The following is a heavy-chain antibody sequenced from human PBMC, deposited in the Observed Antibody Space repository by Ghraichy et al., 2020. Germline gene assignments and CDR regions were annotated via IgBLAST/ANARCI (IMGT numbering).Heavy chain of an antibody. Sequence: GGSLNISCAASGFTFSDHAMNWVRQAPGKGLEWVSYISSTFTTAYVDSVKGRFSISRDNAKNSLYLQMNSLRDEDTAVYYCARDMTPNTASPPDYWGQGTLVTVSS. D-gene: IGHD5-18*01. V-gene: IGHV3-69-1*01. CDR3: ARDMTPNTASPPDY. J-gene: IGHJ4*02. CDR1: GFTFSDHA. CDR2: ISSTFTT.